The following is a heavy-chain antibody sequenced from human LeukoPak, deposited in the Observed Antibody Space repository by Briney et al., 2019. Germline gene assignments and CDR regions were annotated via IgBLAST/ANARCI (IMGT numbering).Heavy chain of an antibody. J-gene: IGHJ4*02. V-gene: IGHV1-2*02. CDR3: ARAFVVGHYGFDY. Sequence: ASVKVSCKASGYTFTGYYMHWVRQAPGQGLEWMGWINPNSGGTNYAQKFQGRVTMTRDTSTSTVYMELSSLRSEDTAVYYCARAFVVGHYGFDYWGQGTLVTVSS. D-gene: IGHD2-15*01. CDR2: INPNSGGT. CDR1: GYTFTGYY.